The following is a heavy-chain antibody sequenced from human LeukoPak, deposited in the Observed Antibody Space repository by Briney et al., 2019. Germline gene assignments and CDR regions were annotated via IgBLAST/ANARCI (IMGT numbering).Heavy chain of an antibody. D-gene: IGHD1-26*01. CDR2: IYSGGST. J-gene: IGHJ4*02. Sequence: GGSLRLSCAASGFTVSSNYMSWVRQAPGKGLEWVSVIYSGGSTYYADSVKGRFTISRDNSKNTLYLQMNSLRAEDTAVYYCARWEGATNFDYWGQGTLVTVSS. V-gene: IGHV3-66*01. CDR3: ARWEGATNFDY. CDR1: GFTVSSNY.